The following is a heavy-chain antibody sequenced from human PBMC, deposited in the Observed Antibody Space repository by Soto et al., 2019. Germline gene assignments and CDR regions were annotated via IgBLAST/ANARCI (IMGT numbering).Heavy chain of an antibody. CDR1: GFTFSSYA. CDR3: AKALETVYSYGKIDY. J-gene: IGHJ4*02. D-gene: IGHD5-18*01. CDR2: ITSSGGNT. Sequence: LRLSCAASGFTFSSYAMNWVRQAPGKGLEWVSAITSSGGNTYYADSVKGRFSISRDNSKNTLYLQMNSLRAEDTAVYYCAKALETVYSYGKIDYWGRGTLVTVYS. V-gene: IGHV3-23*01.